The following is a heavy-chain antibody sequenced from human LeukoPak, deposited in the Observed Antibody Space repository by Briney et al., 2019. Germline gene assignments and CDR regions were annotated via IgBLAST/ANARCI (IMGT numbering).Heavy chain of an antibody. V-gene: IGHV3-64D*09. CDR2: ISSNGGST. D-gene: IGHD6-19*01. CDR1: GFTFSSYA. Sequence: GGSLRLSCSASGFTFSSYAMHWVRQAPGKGLEYVSAISSNGGSTYYADSVKGRFTISRDNSKNTLYLQMSSLRAEDTAVYYCVKDGGASGWYVGYFDYWGQGTLVTVSS. CDR3: VKDGGASGWYVGYFDY. J-gene: IGHJ4*02.